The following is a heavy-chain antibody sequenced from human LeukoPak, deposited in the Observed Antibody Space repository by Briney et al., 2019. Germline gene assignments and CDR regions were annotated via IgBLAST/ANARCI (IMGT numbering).Heavy chain of an antibody. CDR3: ARGRYNFWRAYRGYFDY. CDR1: GGSFSGYY. D-gene: IGHD3-3*01. V-gene: IGHV4-34*01. J-gene: IGHJ4*02. CDR2: INHSGST. Sequence: PSETLSLTCAVYGGSFSGYYWSWIRQPPGKGLEWIGEINHSGSTNYNPSLKSRVTISVDTSKNQFSLKLSSVTAADTAVYYCARGRYNFWRAYRGYFDYWGQGTLVTVSS.